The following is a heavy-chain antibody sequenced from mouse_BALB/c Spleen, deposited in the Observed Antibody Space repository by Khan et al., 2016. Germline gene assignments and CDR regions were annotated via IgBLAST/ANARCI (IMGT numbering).Heavy chain of an antibody. V-gene: IGHV5-4*02. J-gene: IGHJ2*01. Sequence: EVELVESGGGLVKPGGSLKLSCAASGFTFSDYYMYWVRQTPEKRLEWVATISDGGTYTYYPDSVKGRFTISRDNAKHNLYLQMSSLKSEDTAMYYCARDYYGSIDYWGQGTTLTVSS. CDR2: ISDGGTYT. CDR3: ARDYYGSIDY. D-gene: IGHD1-1*01. CDR1: GFTFSDYY.